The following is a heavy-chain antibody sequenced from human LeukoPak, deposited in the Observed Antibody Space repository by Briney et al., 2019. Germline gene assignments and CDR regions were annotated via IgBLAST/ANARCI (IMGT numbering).Heavy chain of an antibody. V-gene: IGHV3-23*01. CDR3: AKPYYESPA. J-gene: IGHJ5*02. Sequence: PGGSLRLSCAASGFTFNNYAMSWVRQAPGKGPEYVSALSGSGYSKYCADSVKGRHPNPRDNSEDSMYRQKDRLRAGHRGVYYCAKPYYESPAWGQGTLVTVSS. CDR2: LSGSGYSK. D-gene: IGHD3-22*01. CDR1: GFTFNNYA.